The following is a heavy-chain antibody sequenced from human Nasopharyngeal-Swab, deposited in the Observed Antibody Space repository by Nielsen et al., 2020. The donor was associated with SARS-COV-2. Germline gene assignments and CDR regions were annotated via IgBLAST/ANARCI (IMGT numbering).Heavy chain of an antibody. D-gene: IGHD6-13*01. CDR2: INPNSGGT. V-gene: IGHV1-2*04. CDR1: GCTFTGYY. CDR3: AIPDPGSSWHKNYYYYGMDV. Sequence: ASVKVSCKASGCTFTGYYMHWVRQAPGQGLEWMGWINPNSGGTNYAQKFQGWVTMTRDTSISTAYMELSRLRSDDTAVYYCAIPDPGSSWHKNYYYYGMDVWGQGTTVTVSS. J-gene: IGHJ6*02.